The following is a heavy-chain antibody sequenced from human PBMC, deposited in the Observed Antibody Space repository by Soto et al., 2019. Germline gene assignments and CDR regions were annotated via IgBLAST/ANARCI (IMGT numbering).Heavy chain of an antibody. CDR2: IYWDDDK. D-gene: IGHD2-15*01. CDR3: ARTAWGLGYCSGGSCYALDY. CDR1: GFSLSTSGVG. V-gene: IGHV2-5*02. Sequence: QITLKESGPTLVKPTQPLTLTCTFSGFSLSTSGVGVGWIRQPPGKALEWLALIYWDDDKRYSPSLKSRLTITKDTSKNQVVLTMTNMDPVDTATYYCARTAWGLGYCSGGSCYALDYWGQGTLVTVSS. J-gene: IGHJ4*02.